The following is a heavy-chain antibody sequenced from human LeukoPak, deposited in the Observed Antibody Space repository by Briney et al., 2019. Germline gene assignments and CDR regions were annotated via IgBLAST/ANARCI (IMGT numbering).Heavy chain of an antibody. CDR3: ARSGVYGSGSYYTYKF. CDR1: GFTFSSYS. D-gene: IGHD3-10*01. V-gene: IGHV3-21*01. Sequence: GSLRLSCAASGFTFSSYSMNWVRQAPGKGLEWVSSISSSSSYIYYADSVKGRFTISRDNAKNSLYLQMNSLRAEDTAVYYCARSGVYGSGSYYTYKFWGQGTLVTVSS. CDR2: ISSSSSYI. J-gene: IGHJ4*02.